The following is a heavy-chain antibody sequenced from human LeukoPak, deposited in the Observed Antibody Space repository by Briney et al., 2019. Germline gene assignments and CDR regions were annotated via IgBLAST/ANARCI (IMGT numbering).Heavy chain of an antibody. CDR2: IIPILGIA. CDR1: GGTFSSYA. D-gene: IGHD3-10*01. CDR3: ASPRGSGSYYNEPFDY. J-gene: IGHJ4*02. V-gene: IGHV1-69*04. Sequence: ASVNVSCKASGGTFSSYAISWVRQAPGQGLEWMGRIIPILGIANYAQKFQGRVTITADKSTSTAYMELSSLRSEDTAVYYCASPRGSGSYYNEPFDYWGQGTLVTVSS.